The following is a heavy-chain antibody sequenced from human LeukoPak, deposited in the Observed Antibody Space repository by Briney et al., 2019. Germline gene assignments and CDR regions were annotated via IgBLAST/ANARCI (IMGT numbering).Heavy chain of an antibody. Sequence: SETLSLTCTVSGGSISSSSYYWGWIRQPPGKGLEWIGSIYYSGSTYYNPSLKSRVTISVDTSKNQFSLKLSSVTAADTAVYYCARQIRVVRGVIIDPQSDYWGQGTLVTVSS. CDR1: GGSISSSSYY. D-gene: IGHD3-10*01. CDR3: ARQIRVVRGVIIDPQSDY. CDR2: IYYSGST. V-gene: IGHV4-39*07. J-gene: IGHJ4*02.